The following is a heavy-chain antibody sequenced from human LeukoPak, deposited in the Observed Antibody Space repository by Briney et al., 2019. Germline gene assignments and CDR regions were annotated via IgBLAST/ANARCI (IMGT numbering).Heavy chain of an antibody. V-gene: IGHV3-66*01. CDR3: ARDHGGRDGYNLGYYYYYGMDV. J-gene: IGHJ6*02. CDR1: GFTVSSNY. D-gene: IGHD5-24*01. CDR2: IYSGGST. Sequence: PGGSLRLSCAASGFTVSSNYMSWVRQAPGKGLEWVSVIYSGGSTYYADSVKGRFTISRDNSKNTLYLQMNSLRAEDTAVYYCARDHGGRDGYNLGYYYYYGMDVWGQRTTVTVSS.